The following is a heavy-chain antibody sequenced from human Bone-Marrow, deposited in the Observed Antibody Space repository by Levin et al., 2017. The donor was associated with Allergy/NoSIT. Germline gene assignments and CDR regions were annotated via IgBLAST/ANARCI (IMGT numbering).Heavy chain of an antibody. D-gene: IGHD5-18*01. CDR1: GFIFRNYG. CDR3: AKESTPMAAQYFDS. Sequence: GGSLRLSCVASGFIFRNYGMQWVRQTPGKGLDWVAVIAHDGTVSYYADSVRGRFTISRDNSRNMLWLQMNSLRAEDTAVYFCAKESTPMAAQYFDSWGQGTLVTVSP. CDR2: IAHDGTVS. J-gene: IGHJ4*02. V-gene: IGHV3-30*18.